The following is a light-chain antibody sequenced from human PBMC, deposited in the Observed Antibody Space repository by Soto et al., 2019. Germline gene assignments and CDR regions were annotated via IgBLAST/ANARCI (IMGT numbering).Light chain of an antibody. CDR2: SNN. V-gene: IGLV1-44*01. CDR3: AAWDDSLTGHYV. J-gene: IGLJ1*01. Sequence: QSVLTQPPSASGTPGQRGTISCSGSSSNIGSNTVNWYQQLPGTAPKLLIYSNNQRPSGVPDRFSGSKSGTSASLAISGLQSEDEADYYCAAWDDSLTGHYVFGTGTKVTVL. CDR1: SSNIGSNT.